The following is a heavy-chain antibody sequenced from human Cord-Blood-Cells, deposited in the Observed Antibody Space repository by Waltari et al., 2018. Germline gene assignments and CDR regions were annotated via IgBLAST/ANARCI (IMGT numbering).Heavy chain of an antibody. CDR1: GYTFTGTY. CDR3: ARSGVVVPAAILAFDI. CDR2: INPNSGGT. D-gene: IGHD2-2*02. V-gene: IGHV1-2*02. J-gene: IGHJ3*02. Sequence: QVQLVQSGAEVKKPGASVKVSCKASGYTFTGTYMHWVRQNPGQGHEWMGWINPNSGGTNYAQKFQGRVTMTRDTSISTAYMELSRLRSDDTAVYYCARSGVVVPAAILAFDIWGQGTMVTVSS.